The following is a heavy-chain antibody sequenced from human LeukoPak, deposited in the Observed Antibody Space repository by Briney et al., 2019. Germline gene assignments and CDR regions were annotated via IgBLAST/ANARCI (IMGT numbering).Heavy chain of an antibody. CDR2: ISYDGSNK. J-gene: IGHJ6*03. D-gene: IGHD1-7*01. Sequence: GGSLRLSCAASGFTFSSYGMHWVRQAPGKGLEWVAVISYDGSNKYYADSVKGRFTISRDNSKNTLYLQMNSLRAEDTAVYYCAKRRGLELLYYYYMDVWGKGTTVTVSS. CDR1: GFTFSSYG. V-gene: IGHV3-30*18. CDR3: AKRRGLELLYYYYMDV.